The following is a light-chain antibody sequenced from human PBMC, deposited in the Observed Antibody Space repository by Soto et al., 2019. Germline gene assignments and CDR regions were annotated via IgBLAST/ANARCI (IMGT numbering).Light chain of an antibody. Sequence: DIQMTQSPSTLSASVGDRVTITCRASQSINTWLAWYQQKPGKAPRLLIYPASSLESGVPSRFSGSGSGTEFTLTISSLQPDDFATYYCQQHESYPRTFGQGTKVEIK. V-gene: IGKV1-5*03. CDR2: PAS. J-gene: IGKJ1*01. CDR1: QSINTW. CDR3: QQHESYPRT.